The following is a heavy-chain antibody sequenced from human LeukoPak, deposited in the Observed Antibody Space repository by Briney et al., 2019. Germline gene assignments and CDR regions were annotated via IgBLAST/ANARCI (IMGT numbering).Heavy chain of an antibody. V-gene: IGHV3-30*02. CDR3: AKSSDGLRYFDWLPIDY. D-gene: IGHD3-9*01. Sequence: GGSLRLSCAGSGFTFSSYGMHWVRQAPGKGLEWVAFIRCDGSNKYYADSVKGRFTISRDNSKNTLYLQMNSLRAEDTAVYYCAKSSDGLRYFDWLPIDYWGQGTLVTVSS. CDR1: GFTFSSYG. CDR2: IRCDGSNK. J-gene: IGHJ4*02.